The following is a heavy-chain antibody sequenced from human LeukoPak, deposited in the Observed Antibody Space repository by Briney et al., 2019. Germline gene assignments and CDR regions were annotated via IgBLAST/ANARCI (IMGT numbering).Heavy chain of an antibody. CDR1: GFPFSGYW. V-gene: IGHV3-7*01. Sequence: GGSLRLSCVASGFPFSGYWMDWVRQAPGKGMEWVANINQGGTNQYYAASVKGRFSISRDNAKNSLYLQMNSLRVEDTAVYYCSRSLDYLGQGALVTVSS. J-gene: IGHJ4*02. CDR3: SRSLDY. CDR2: INQGGTNQ.